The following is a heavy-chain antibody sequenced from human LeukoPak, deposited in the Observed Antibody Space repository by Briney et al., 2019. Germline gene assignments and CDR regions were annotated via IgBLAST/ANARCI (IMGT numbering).Heavy chain of an antibody. Sequence: GRSLRLSCAASGFTFSSYAMSWVRQAPGKGLEWVSAISGSGGSTYYADSVKGRFTISRDNSKNTLYLQMNSLRAEDTAVYYCVRWGDYCSSTSCYEYYYYYGMDVWGQGTTVTVSS. CDR1: GFTFSSYA. D-gene: IGHD2-2*01. V-gene: IGHV3-23*01. CDR2: ISGSGGST. J-gene: IGHJ6*02. CDR3: VRWGDYCSSTSCYEYYYYYGMDV.